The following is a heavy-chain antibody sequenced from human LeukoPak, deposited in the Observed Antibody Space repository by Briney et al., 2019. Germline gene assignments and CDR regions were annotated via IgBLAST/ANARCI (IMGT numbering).Heavy chain of an antibody. CDR1: GYTFTDYY. CDR3: ARDYVDNFDSYGYIALDQ. Sequence: GASVKVSCKASGYTFTDYYIHWVRQAPGQGLEWMGWINPNSGSTNYAQNLQGRVSMTRDTSISTAHMELSRLRSDDTAVYCCARDYVDNFDSYGYIALDQWGQGTLVIVSS. CDR2: INPNSGST. J-gene: IGHJ4*02. V-gene: IGHV1-2*02. D-gene: IGHD3-22*01.